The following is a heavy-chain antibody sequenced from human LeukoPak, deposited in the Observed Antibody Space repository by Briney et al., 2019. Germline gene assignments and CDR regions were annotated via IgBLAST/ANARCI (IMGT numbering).Heavy chain of an antibody. CDR2: SNSDGSTT. CDR3: ARDITSYYYYYYMDV. J-gene: IGHJ6*03. V-gene: IGHV3-74*01. D-gene: IGHD3-10*01. CDR1: GFTFSSYW. Sequence: GGSLRLSCAASGFTFSSYWMHWVRQAPGKGLVWVSRSNSDGSTTNYADSVKGRFTISRDNAKNTLYLQMNSLAAEDTAVYYCARDITSYYYYYYMDVWGKGTTVTVSS.